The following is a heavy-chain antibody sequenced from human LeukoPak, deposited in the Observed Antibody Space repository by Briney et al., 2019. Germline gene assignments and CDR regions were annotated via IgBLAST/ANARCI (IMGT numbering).Heavy chain of an antibody. Sequence: GGSLRLSCAASGFTFSSYAMSWVRQAPGKGLEWVSAISGSGGSTYYADSVKGRFTISRDNSKNTLYLQMNSLRAEDTAVYYCARGTYSGYDALFDYWGQGTLVTVSS. D-gene: IGHD5-12*01. CDR3: ARGTYSGYDALFDY. CDR1: GFTFSSYA. V-gene: IGHV3-23*01. J-gene: IGHJ4*02. CDR2: ISGSGGST.